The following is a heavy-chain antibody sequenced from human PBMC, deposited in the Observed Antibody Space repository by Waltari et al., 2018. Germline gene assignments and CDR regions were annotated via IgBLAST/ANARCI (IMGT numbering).Heavy chain of an antibody. V-gene: IGHV1-2*06. D-gene: IGHD3-22*01. CDR1: GYTFTGYY. CDR3: ARESSGSGAFDI. Sequence: QVQLVQSGAEVKKPGASVKVSCRASGYTFTGYYMHWVRQAPGQGLEWMGRVNPNSGGTNYAQKFQGRVTMTRDTSISTAYMELSRLRSDDTAVYYCARESSGSGAFDIWGQGTMVTVSS. J-gene: IGHJ3*02. CDR2: VNPNSGGT.